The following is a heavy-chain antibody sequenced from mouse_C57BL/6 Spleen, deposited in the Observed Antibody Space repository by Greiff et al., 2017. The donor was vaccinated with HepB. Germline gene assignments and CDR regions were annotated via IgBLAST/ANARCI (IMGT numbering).Heavy chain of an antibody. J-gene: IGHJ3*01. CDR3: ARSYYDYDGGFAY. Sequence: VKLQESGAELVKPGASVKLSCKASGYTFTSYWMHWVKQRPGRGLEWIGRIDPNSGGTKYNEKFKSKATLTVDKPSSTAYMQLSSLTSEDSAVYYGARSYYDYDGGFAYWGQGTLVTVSA. D-gene: IGHD2-4*01. V-gene: IGHV1-72*01. CDR1: GYTFTSYW. CDR2: IDPNSGGT.